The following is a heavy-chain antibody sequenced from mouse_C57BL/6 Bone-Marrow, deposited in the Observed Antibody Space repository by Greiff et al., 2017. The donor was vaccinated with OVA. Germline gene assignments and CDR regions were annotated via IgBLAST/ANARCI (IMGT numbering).Heavy chain of an antibody. CDR2: IDPSDSYT. CDR1: GYTFTSYW. CDR3: ARSGATVVDFDY. V-gene: IGHV1-69*01. D-gene: IGHD1-1*01. J-gene: IGHJ2*01. Sequence: QVQLQQPGAELVMPGASVKLSCKASGYTFTSYWMHWVKQRPGQGLEWIGEIDPSDSYTNYNQQFKGKSTLTVDKSSSTAYMQLSSLTSEDSAVYYCARSGATVVDFDYWGQGTTLTVSS.